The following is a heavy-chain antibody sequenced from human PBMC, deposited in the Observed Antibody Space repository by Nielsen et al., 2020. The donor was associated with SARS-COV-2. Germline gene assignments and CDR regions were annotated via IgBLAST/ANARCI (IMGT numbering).Heavy chain of an antibody. CDR1: GFSFSSYD. CDR3: ARSRNGGWNFDY. Sequence: GESLKISCAASGFSFSSYDLHWVRQAAGRGLEWVSGVGTAGDTYYADSVRGRFTISRDNAKNSLYRQMNSLRAEDTAVYYCARSRNGGWNFDYWGQGTLVTVSS. CDR2: VGTAGDT. J-gene: IGHJ4*02. D-gene: IGHD6-19*01. V-gene: IGHV3-13*04.